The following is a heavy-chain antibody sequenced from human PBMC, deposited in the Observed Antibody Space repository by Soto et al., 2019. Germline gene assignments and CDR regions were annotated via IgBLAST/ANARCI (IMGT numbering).Heavy chain of an antibody. Sequence: ASVKLSCKDSGYTFNNYGITWVRQAPGQGLEWMGWINAYNGHTNYAQKFQGRVTMTRNTSISTAYMELSSLRSEDTAVYYCAREKGSSGFDPWGQGTLVTVSS. V-gene: IGHV1-8*01. D-gene: IGHD6-6*01. J-gene: IGHJ5*02. CDR3: AREKGSSGFDP. CDR1: GYTFNNYG. CDR2: INAYNGHT.